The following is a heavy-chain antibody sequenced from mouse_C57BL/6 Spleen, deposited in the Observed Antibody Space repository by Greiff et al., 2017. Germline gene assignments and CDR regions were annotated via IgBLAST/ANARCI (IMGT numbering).Heavy chain of an antibody. D-gene: IGHD2-4*01. CDR3: ARGYDYDGAWFAY. CDR2: ISSGGSYT. J-gene: IGHJ3*01. V-gene: IGHV5-6*02. Sequence: EVMLVESGGDLVKPGGSLKLSCAASGFTFSSYGMSWVRQTPDKRLEWVATISSGGSYTYYPDSVKGRFTISRDNAKNTLYLQMSSLKSEDTAMYYCARGYDYDGAWFAYWGQGTLVTVSA. CDR1: GFTFSSYG.